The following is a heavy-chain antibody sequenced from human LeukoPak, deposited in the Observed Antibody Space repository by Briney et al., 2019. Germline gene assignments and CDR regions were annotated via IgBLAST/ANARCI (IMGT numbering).Heavy chain of an antibody. Sequence: SETLSLTCIVSGGSISSGSYYWSWIRQPAGKGLEWIGRIYTSGSTNYNPSLKSRVTISVDTSKNQFSLKLSSVTAADTAVYYCARERIVVVPAARVVYYYYMDVWGKGTTVTVSS. CDR3: ARERIVVVPAARVVYYYYMDV. V-gene: IGHV4-61*02. CDR2: IYTSGST. D-gene: IGHD2-2*01. J-gene: IGHJ6*03. CDR1: GGSISSGSYY.